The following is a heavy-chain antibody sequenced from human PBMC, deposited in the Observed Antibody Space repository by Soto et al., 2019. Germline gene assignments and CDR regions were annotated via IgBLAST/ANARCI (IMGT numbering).Heavy chain of an antibody. J-gene: IGHJ4*02. CDR3: AKAGIRGIHLDN. Sequence: SXSGSGVTLSSYPLGLVRQAPGKGLQCVASVSVAPGNTYYADSVTGRFTISRDNSKNTVYLQMNSLKTEDTALYYCAKAGIRGIHLDNWGQRTLVTVSS. V-gene: IGHV3-23*01. CDR2: VSVAPGNT. CDR1: GVTLSSYP.